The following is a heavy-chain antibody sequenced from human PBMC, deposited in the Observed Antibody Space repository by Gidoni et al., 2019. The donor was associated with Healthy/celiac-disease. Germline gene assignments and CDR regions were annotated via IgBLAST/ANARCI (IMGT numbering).Heavy chain of an antibody. Sequence: QLQLQESGPGLVKPSETLSLTCTVSGGSISSSSYYWGWIRQPPGKGLEWIGSIYYSGSTYYNPSLKSRVTISVDTSKNQFSLKLSSVTAADTAVYYCARRTYYYDSSGSNAFDIWGQGIMVTVSS. CDR3: ARRTYYYDSSGSNAFDI. D-gene: IGHD3-22*01. CDR1: GGSISSSSYY. CDR2: IYYSGST. V-gene: IGHV4-39*01. J-gene: IGHJ3*02.